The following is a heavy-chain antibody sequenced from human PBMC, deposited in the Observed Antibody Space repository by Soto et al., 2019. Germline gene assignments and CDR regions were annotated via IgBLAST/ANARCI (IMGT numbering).Heavy chain of an antibody. J-gene: IGHJ4*02. D-gene: IGHD6-6*01. V-gene: IGHV3-11*01. Sequence: QVLLVESGGGLGKPGGSLRLSCVGSGFIVSDHYMTWILQAQGKGLEWISYISSSGTTIYYADSVKGRFTISRDSAKNSLDLAMTSLIGDDTAVYFCAMATYSGFGLDSWGQGTRVTVSS. CDR3: AMATYSGFGLDS. CDR1: GFIVSDHY. CDR2: ISSSGTTI.